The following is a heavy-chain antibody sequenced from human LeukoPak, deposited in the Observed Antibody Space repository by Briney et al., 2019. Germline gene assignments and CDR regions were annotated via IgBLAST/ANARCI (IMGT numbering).Heavy chain of an antibody. D-gene: IGHD2-2*01. CDR3: ARATSGYYFDF. CDR1: GGSISSHY. J-gene: IGHJ4*02. CDR2: VSYSGST. V-gene: IGHV4-59*11. Sequence: SETLSLTCTVSGGSISSHYWSWIRQPPGKGLEWIGYVSYSGSTNYNPSLKSRVIMSVDKSKNQFSLKLSSVTAADTAVYFCARATSGYYFDFWDQGTLVTVSS.